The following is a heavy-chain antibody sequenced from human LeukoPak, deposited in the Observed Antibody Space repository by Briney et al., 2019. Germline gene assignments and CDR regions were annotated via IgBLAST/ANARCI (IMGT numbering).Heavy chain of an antibody. CDR2: IIPILGIA. V-gene: IGHV1-69*04. CDR1: GYTFTTYG. J-gene: IGHJ5*02. Sequence: SVKVSCKASGYTFTTYGISWVRQAPGQGLEWMGRIIPILGIANYAQKFQGRVTITADKSTSTAYMELSSLRSEDTAVYYCATLVVVAVNNWFDPWGQGTLVTVSS. CDR3: ATLVVVAVNNWFDP. D-gene: IGHD2-15*01.